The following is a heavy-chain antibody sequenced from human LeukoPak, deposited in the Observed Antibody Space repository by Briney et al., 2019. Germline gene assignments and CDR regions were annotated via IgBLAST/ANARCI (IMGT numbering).Heavy chain of an antibody. CDR2: IASDGSST. CDR3: ARGRPHGNDY. CDR1: GFTFSSYW. D-gene: IGHD4-23*01. J-gene: IGHJ4*02. V-gene: IGHV3-74*01. Sequence: GGSLRLSCAASGFTFSSYWMNWVRQAPGKGLVWVSRIASDGSSTTYADSVKGRFSISRDNAKNTLYLQMNSLRVEDTAVYYCARGRPHGNDYWGQGTPVTVSS.